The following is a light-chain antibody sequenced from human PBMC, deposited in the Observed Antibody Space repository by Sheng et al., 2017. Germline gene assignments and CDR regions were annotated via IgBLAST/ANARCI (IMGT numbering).Light chain of an antibody. CDR3: QQYNNWPLT. J-gene: IGKJ4*01. CDR2: GAS. V-gene: IGKV3-15*01. CDR1: QSVSGN. Sequence: EIVMTQSPATLSVSPGERATLSCGASQSVSGNLAWYHQKPGQAPRLLIYGASTRATGIPARFSGSGSGTEFTLTISSLQSEDFVVYYCQQYNNWPLTFGGGTKVEIK.